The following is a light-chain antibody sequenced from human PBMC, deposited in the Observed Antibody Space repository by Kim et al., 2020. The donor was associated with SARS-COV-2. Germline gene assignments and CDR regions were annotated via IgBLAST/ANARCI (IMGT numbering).Light chain of an antibody. CDR2: GAS. J-gene: IGKJ2*01. Sequence: EMVLTQSPGTLSLSPGERATLSCRASQSVISTSLAWYQQRPGQAPRLVIYGASSRATDIPDRFSGSGSGTDFTLTISRLEPEDSAMYYCHHYCRSPPMYTFGQGTKLEI. V-gene: IGKV3-20*01. CDR1: QSVISTS. CDR3: HHYCRSPPMYT.